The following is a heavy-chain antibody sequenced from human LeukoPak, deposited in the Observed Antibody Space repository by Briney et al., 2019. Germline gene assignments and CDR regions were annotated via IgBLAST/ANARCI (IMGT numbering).Heavy chain of an antibody. V-gene: IGHV3-7*01. J-gene: IGHJ3*02. CDR1: GFTFSSYW. D-gene: IGHD6-19*01. CDR3: ARAYSSGWNDAFDI. Sequence: GGSLRLSCAASGFTFSSYWMSWVRQAPGKGLEWVANIKQDGSEKYYVDSVKGRFAISRDNAKNSLYLQMNSLRAEDTAVYYCARAYSSGWNDAFDIWGQGTMVTVSS. CDR2: IKQDGSEK.